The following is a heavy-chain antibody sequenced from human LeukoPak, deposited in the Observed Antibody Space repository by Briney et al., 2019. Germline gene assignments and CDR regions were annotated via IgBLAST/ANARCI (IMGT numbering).Heavy chain of an antibody. Sequence: GGSLRLSCAASGFTFSSYSMNWVRQAPGKGLEWVSYITSSSSTIYYADSVKGRFTISRDNAKNSLYLQMNSLRAGDTAVYYCARDRTQGYGGNSDYWGQGTLVTVSS. V-gene: IGHV3-48*01. D-gene: IGHD4-23*01. J-gene: IGHJ4*02. CDR1: GFTFSSYS. CDR2: ITSSSSTI. CDR3: ARDRTQGYGGNSDY.